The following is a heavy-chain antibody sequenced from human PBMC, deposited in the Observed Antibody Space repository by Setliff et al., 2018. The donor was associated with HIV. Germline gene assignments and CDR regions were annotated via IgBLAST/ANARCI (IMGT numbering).Heavy chain of an antibody. CDR2: IYYSGST. V-gene: IGHV4-39*01. CDR3: ARHDFWSGYHNWFDP. Sequence: SETLSLTCTVSGGSISSSSNYWGWIRQPPGKGLEWIGNIYYSGSTYYNPSLKSRVTISVDMSKNQFSLRLTSVTAADTAMYYCARHDFWSGYHNWFDPWGQGTQVTVSS. CDR1: GGSISSSSNY. D-gene: IGHD3-3*01. J-gene: IGHJ5*02.